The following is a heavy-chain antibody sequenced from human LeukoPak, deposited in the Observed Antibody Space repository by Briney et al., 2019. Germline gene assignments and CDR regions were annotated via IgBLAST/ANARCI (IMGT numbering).Heavy chain of an antibody. Sequence: SETLSLTCTVSGGSISSYYWSWIRQPPGKGLGWIGYIYYSGSTNYNPSLKSRVTISVDTSKNQFSLKLSSVTAADTAVYYCASWGYYGMDVWGQGTTVTVSS. CDR2: IYYSGST. V-gene: IGHV4-59*01. CDR3: ASWGYYGMDV. J-gene: IGHJ6*02. CDR1: GGSISSYY. D-gene: IGHD3-16*01.